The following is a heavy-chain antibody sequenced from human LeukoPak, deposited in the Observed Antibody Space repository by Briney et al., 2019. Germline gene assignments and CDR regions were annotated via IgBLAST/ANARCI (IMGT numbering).Heavy chain of an antibody. J-gene: IGHJ4*02. Sequence: GASAKVSCKASGYTFTSYDISWVRQATGQGLEWMGWMNPNSGNTGYAQKFQGRVTMTRDTSISTAYMELSSLRSEDTAVYYCARVTPDFWSGYRNYWGQGTLVTVSS. CDR3: ARVTPDFWSGYRNY. D-gene: IGHD3-3*01. CDR2: MNPNSGNT. V-gene: IGHV1-8*01. CDR1: GYTFTSYD.